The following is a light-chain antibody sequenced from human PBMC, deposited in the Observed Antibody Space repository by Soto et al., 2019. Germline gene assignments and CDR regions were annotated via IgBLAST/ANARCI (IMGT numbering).Light chain of an antibody. CDR3: CSYAGSNNLV. V-gene: IGLV2-8*01. J-gene: IGLJ2*01. CDR2: EVS. Sequence: QSALTQPPSASGSPGQSVTISCTGTSSDVGGYKYVSWYQQHPGKAPKLMILEVSKRPSGVPDRFSGSKSGNTASLTVSGLQAEDEADYYCCSYAGSNNLVFGGGTKLTVL. CDR1: SSDVGGYKY.